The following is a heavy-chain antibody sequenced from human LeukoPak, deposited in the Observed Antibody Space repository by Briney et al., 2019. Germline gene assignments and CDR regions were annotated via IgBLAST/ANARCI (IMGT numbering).Heavy chain of an antibody. CDR1: GDSFSAYY. D-gene: IGHD2-8*01. CDR3: AIHANVATSSVMDV. J-gene: IGHJ6*03. V-gene: IGHV4-4*09. CDR2: IYSSGNT. Sequence: SETLSLTCTVSGDSFSAYYRSWVRQPPGKGLEWIGYIYSSGNTNYNASPKSRVTISVGASKKQHSLKLTSVTAADTAVYSCAIHANVATSSVMDVWGKGTPVTVSS.